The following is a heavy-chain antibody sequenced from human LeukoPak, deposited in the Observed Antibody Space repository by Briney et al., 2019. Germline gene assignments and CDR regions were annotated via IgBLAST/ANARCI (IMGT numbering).Heavy chain of an antibody. D-gene: IGHD3-22*01. CDR3: ARDGRYYYDSSGYLNWFDP. V-gene: IGHV1-69*13. Sequence: GASVKVSCKASGGTFSSYAISWVRQAPGQGLEWMGGIIPIFGTANYAQKFQGRVTITADESTSTAYMELSSLRSEDTAVYYCARDGRYYYDSSGYLNWFDPWGQGTLVTVSS. CDR1: GGTFSSYA. CDR2: IIPIFGTA. J-gene: IGHJ5*02.